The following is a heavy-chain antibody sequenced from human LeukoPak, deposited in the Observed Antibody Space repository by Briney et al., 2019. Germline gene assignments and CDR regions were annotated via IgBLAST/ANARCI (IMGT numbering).Heavy chain of an antibody. Sequence: PGGSLRLSCVASGFTFNSYWMSWVRQAPGKGLEWVANIKHDGSEKYYVDSVKGRFTISRDNAKKSVYLQMNSLRAEDTALYYCARDVIAASDGLPNDNWGQGTLVTVSS. V-gene: IGHV3-7*01. CDR1: GFTFNSYW. D-gene: IGHD6-13*01. CDR3: ARDVIAASDGLPNDN. CDR2: IKHDGSEK. J-gene: IGHJ4*02.